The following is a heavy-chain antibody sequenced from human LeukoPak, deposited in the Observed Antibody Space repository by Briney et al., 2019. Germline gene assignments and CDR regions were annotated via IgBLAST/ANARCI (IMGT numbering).Heavy chain of an antibody. CDR3: ARGVYGNDAFDI. D-gene: IGHD5/OR15-5a*01. Sequence: GGSLRLSCAASGFTFSSYSMNWVRQAPGKGLEWVSSISSSSYIYYADSVKGRFTISRDNAKNSLYLQMNSLRAEDTAAYCCARGVYGNDAFDIWGQGTMVTVSS. J-gene: IGHJ3*02. V-gene: IGHV3-21*01. CDR2: ISSSSYI. CDR1: GFTFSSYS.